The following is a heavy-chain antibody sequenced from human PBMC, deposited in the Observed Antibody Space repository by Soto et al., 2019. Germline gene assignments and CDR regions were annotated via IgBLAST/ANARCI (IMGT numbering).Heavy chain of an antibody. Sequence: RSLTCTVSGGSISSGDYYWSWIRQPPGKGLEWIGYIYYSGSTYYNPSLKSRVIISVDTSKNQFSLKLSSVTAADTAVYYCARAGPRAVAGAGYYFDYWGQGTLVTVSS. CDR1: GGSISSGDYY. D-gene: IGHD6-19*01. V-gene: IGHV4-30-4*01. CDR3: ARAGPRAVAGAGYYFDY. CDR2: IYYSGST. J-gene: IGHJ4*02.